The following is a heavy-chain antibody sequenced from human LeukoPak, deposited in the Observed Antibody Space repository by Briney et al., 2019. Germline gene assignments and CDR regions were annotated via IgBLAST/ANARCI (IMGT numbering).Heavy chain of an antibody. CDR1: RFTFSNAW. Sequence: PGGSLRLSCAASRFTFSNAWMNWVRQAPGKGLEWVGRIKSKVDGETTDYAAPVKGRFTISRDDSNNMVYLQMNSLKIEDTAVYYCAIDEPNYAPHDFDYWGQGTLVTVSS. D-gene: IGHD4/OR15-4a*01. V-gene: IGHV3-15*01. J-gene: IGHJ4*02. CDR2: IKSKVDGETT. CDR3: AIDEPNYAPHDFDY.